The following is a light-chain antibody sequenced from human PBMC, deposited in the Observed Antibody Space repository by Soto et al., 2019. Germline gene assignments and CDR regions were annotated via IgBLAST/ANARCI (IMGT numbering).Light chain of an antibody. Sequence: QSALTQPASVSGSPGQSITISCTGTTSDVGGYNYVSWYQQRPGKAPKVIIFEVTNRPSGVSNRFSGSKSGNTASLTISGLQAEDEADYYCSSYPSISTLYVFGTGTKVTVL. CDR2: EVT. CDR1: TSDVGGYNY. V-gene: IGLV2-14*01. CDR3: SSYPSISTLYV. J-gene: IGLJ1*01.